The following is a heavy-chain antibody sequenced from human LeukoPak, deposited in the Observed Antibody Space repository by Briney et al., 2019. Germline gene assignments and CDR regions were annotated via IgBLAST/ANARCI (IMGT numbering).Heavy chain of an antibody. CDR1: GYTFTGYY. CDR2: INPNSGDT. Sequence: ASVKVSCKASGYTFTGYYMHWVRQAPGQGLEWMGWINPNSGDTNYAQKFQGRVTMTRDTSISTAYMELSRLRSDDTAVYYCASLDYADYWGQGTLVTVSS. V-gene: IGHV1-2*02. J-gene: IGHJ4*02. CDR3: ASLDYADY.